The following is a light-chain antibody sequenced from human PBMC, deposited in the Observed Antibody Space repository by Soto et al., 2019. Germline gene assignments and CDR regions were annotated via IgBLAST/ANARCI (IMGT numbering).Light chain of an antibody. V-gene: IGLV2-11*01. Sequence: QSALTQPRSVSGSPGQSVTISCTGTSSDVGGYNSVSWYQQHPGKAPKLMIYDVSKRPSGVPDRFSGSKSGNTASLTISGLQAEDEADYYCRSYAGSRALFGGGTKVTVL. CDR1: SSDVGGYNS. CDR3: RSYAGSRAL. J-gene: IGLJ2*01. CDR2: DVS.